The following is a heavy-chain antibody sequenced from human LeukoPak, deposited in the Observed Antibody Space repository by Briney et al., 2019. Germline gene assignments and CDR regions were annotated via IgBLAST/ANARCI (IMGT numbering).Heavy chain of an antibody. V-gene: IGHV3-21*01. J-gene: IGHJ5*02. Sequence: SLILSCAASGFTCNTSSMICFRPAPAPVLHSVSSISTSSTYIYYADSVKGRFTISRDNAENSLYLQMNSLTAEDTAVYFCARGSLRRTVLNWFETWGQGTLVTVSS. D-gene: IGHD1-14*01. CDR1: GFTCNTSS. CDR3: ARGSLRRTVLNWFET. CDR2: ISTSSTYI.